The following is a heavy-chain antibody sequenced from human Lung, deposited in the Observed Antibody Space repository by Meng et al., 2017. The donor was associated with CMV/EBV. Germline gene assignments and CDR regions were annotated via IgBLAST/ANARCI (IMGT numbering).Heavy chain of an antibody. CDR2: INPSDNTT. D-gene: IGHD6-13*01. V-gene: IGHV1-46*01. CDR1: GYTLTNYY. Sequence: ASVEGLCKASGYTLTNYYIHWVRQAPGQGLEWMGIINPSDNTTIYAQKFQGRVTMTRDTSTSTVYMELSSLRSDDTALYYCARDLGYSSSWYFQYYFDCWGQGTXVTVYS. J-gene: IGHJ4*02. CDR3: ARDLGYSSSWYFQYYFDC.